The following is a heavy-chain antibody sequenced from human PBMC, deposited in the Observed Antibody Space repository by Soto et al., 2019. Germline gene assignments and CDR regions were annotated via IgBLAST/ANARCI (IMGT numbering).Heavy chain of an antibody. CDR2: IYPGDSDT. Sequence: ESLKISCQVSGYSFTTYWIGWVRQIPGKGLEWVGIIYPGDSDTRYSPSFQGQVTISADKSITTAYLQWSSLKASDTAMYYCARHYDGFEIWGQGTMVTVSS. V-gene: IGHV5-51*01. CDR1: GYSFTTYW. J-gene: IGHJ3*02. CDR3: ARHYDGFEI.